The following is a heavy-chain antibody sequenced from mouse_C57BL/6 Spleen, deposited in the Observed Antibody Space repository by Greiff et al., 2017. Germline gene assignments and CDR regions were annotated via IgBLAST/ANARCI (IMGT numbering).Heavy chain of an antibody. V-gene: IGHV5-16*01. D-gene: IGHD2-13*01. J-gene: IGHJ1*03. CDR1: GFTFSDYY. Sequence: EVQRVESEGGLVQPGSSMKLSCTASGFTFSDYYMAWVRQLPEKGLEWVANINYDGGSTYYLDSLKSRFIISRDNAKNILYLQLSSLKSADTATYYCSRDDSHWYFGVRGTATTVTAS. CDR3: SRDDSHWYFGV. CDR2: INYDGGST.